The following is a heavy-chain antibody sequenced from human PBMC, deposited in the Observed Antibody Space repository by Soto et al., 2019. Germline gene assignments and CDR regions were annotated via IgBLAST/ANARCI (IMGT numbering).Heavy chain of an antibody. J-gene: IGHJ4*02. Sequence: GGSLRLSCAASGFTFSSYAMSWVRQAPGKGLEWVSAISGSGGSTYYADSVKGRFTISRDNSKNTLYMQMNSLRAEDTAVYYCAKDGHSSGYYYYWGQGTLVTVSS. V-gene: IGHV3-23*01. CDR1: GFTFSSYA. CDR3: AKDGHSSGYYYY. D-gene: IGHD3-22*01. CDR2: ISGSGGST.